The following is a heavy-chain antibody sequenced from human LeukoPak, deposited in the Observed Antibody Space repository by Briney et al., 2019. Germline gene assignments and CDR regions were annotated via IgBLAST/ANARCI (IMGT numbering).Heavy chain of an antibody. D-gene: IGHD3-3*01. Sequence: GASVKVSCKASGYTFTGYYMHWVRQAPGQGLEWTGWINPNSGGTNYAQKFQGRVTMTRDTSISTAYMELSRLRSDDTAVYYCARDQEFLEWLLSYYYGMDVWGQGTTVTVSS. CDR1: GYTFTGYY. CDR3: ARDQEFLEWLLSYYYGMDV. CDR2: INPNSGGT. J-gene: IGHJ6*02. V-gene: IGHV1-2*02.